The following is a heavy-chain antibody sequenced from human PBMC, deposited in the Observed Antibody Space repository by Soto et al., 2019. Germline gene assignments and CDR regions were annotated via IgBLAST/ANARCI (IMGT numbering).Heavy chain of an antibody. V-gene: IGHV3-30-3*01. J-gene: IGHJ1*01. Sequence: QVQLVESGGGVVQPGRSLRLSCAASGFTFSSYAMHWVRQAPGKGLEWVAVISYDGSNKYYADSVKGRFTISRDNSKNTLYLQMNSLRAEDTAVYYCARALPSVGIAVTEYFQHWGQGTLVTVSS. CDR2: ISYDGSNK. D-gene: IGHD6-19*01. CDR1: GFTFSSYA. CDR3: ARALPSVGIAVTEYFQH.